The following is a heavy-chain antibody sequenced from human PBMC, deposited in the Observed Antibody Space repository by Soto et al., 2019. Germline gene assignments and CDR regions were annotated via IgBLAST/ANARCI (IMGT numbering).Heavy chain of an antibody. J-gene: IGHJ1*01. CDR1: GFTFSSYA. V-gene: IGHV3-23*01. CDR3: AKDQAAAGTISRYFQH. Sequence: EVQLLESGGGLVQPEGSLRLSCAASGFTFSSYAMSWVRQAPGKGLEWVSGISGGGGNTYYADSVKGRFTISRDNSKNTLYLQVNSLRAEDTAVYYCAKDQAAAGTISRYFQHWGQGTLVTVSS. D-gene: IGHD6-13*01. CDR2: ISGGGGNT.